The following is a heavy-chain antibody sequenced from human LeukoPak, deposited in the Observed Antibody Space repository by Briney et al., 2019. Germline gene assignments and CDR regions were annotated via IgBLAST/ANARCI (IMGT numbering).Heavy chain of an antibody. CDR2: IYYSGST. V-gene: IGHV4-39*01. D-gene: IGHD5-12*01. Sequence: SETLSLTCTVSGGSISRSSYYWGWIRQPPGKGLEWIGSIYYSGSTYYNPSLKGRVTISVDTSKNQFSLKLSSVTAADTAVYYCARNLVATIKTPGLYYFDYCGQGTLVTVSS. CDR1: GGSISRSSYY. J-gene: IGHJ4*02. CDR3: ARNLVATIKTPGLYYFDY.